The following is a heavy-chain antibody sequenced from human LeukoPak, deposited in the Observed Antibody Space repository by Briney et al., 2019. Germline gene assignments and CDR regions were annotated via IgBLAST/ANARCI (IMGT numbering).Heavy chain of an antibody. V-gene: IGHV1-2*06. CDR1: GYTFTAYY. Sequence: GASVKVSCTASGYTFTAYYMDWVRQAPGQGLEWMGRINPNTGGTKSAQKFQDRVTLTRDTSIGTAYMELSRLRSDDTAMYFCASLQNYFDSRPKWGQGTMVTVSS. J-gene: IGHJ3*01. CDR3: ASLQNYFDSRPK. D-gene: IGHD3-22*01. CDR2: INPNTGGT.